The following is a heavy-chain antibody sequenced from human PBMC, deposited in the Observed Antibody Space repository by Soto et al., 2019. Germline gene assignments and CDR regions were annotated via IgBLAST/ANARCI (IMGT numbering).Heavy chain of an antibody. CDR2: INRNGGSL. CDR1: GFTFDDYG. V-gene: IGHV3-20*04. CDR3: ARLGGTGYYAGSVY. Sequence: PVGSLRLSCAASGFTFDDYGMNWVRQAPGKGLEWVSGINRNGGSLGYADSVKGRFTISTDNVKNSLYLQMNSLRAEDTALYYCARLGGTGYYAGSVYWGQGT. D-gene: IGHD3-9*01. J-gene: IGHJ4*02.